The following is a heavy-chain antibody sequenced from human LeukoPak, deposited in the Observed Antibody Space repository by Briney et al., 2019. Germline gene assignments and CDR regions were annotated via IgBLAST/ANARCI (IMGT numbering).Heavy chain of an antibody. CDR1: GGSFSGYY. Sequence: PSETLSLTCAVYGGSFSGYYWSWIRQPPGEGLEWIGEINHSGSTNYNPSLKSRVTISVDTSKNQFSLKLSSVTAADTAVYYCARGAAAGYRYWGQGTLVTVSS. J-gene: IGHJ1*01. D-gene: IGHD6-13*01. CDR2: INHSGST. CDR3: ARGAAAGYRY. V-gene: IGHV4-34*01.